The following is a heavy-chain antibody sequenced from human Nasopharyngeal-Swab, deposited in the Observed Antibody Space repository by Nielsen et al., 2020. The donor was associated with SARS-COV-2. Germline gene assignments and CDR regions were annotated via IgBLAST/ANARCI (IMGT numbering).Heavy chain of an antibody. V-gene: IGHV3-48*04. Sequence: GASLKISCAASGFTFSSYSMNWVRQAPGKGLEWVSYISSSSSTIYYADSVKGRFTISRDNAKNSLYLQMNSLRAEDTAVYYCASGYCEIFGVVTPAEYFQHWGQGTLVTVSS. J-gene: IGHJ1*01. CDR2: ISSSSSTI. CDR3: ASGYCEIFGVVTPAEYFQH. D-gene: IGHD3-3*01. CDR1: GFTFSSYS.